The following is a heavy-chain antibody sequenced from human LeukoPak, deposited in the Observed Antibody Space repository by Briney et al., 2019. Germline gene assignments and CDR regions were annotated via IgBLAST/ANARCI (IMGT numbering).Heavy chain of an antibody. V-gene: IGHV3-21*01. D-gene: IGHD4-23*01. CDR2: ISGSGDNT. CDR1: GFTFSSYT. CDR3: ATDYAGNSLWYYYGLGV. Sequence: GGSLRLSCAASGFTFSSYTMNWVRQAPGKGLEWVSAISGSGDNTYYADSVKGRFTISRDNAKNSLYLQMNSLRAEDTAVYYCATDYAGNSLWYYYGLGVWGQGTTVTVSS. J-gene: IGHJ6*02.